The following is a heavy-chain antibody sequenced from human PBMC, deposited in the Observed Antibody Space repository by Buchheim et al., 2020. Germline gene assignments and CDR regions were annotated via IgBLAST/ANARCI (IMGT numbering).Heavy chain of an antibody. V-gene: IGHV3-30*18. D-gene: IGHD3-10*01. CDR2: ISYDGNNK. Sequence: QVQLVESGGGVVQPGRSLGLSCAVSGFTFRSYAMPWVRQAPGKGLEWVAVISYDGNNKYYVASVKGRFTISRDNYKKTMYLQMNSLRGDDTAVYYCAKAIGSGSYNAPDYWGQGTL. CDR1: GFTFRSYA. J-gene: IGHJ4*02. CDR3: AKAIGSGSYNAPDY.